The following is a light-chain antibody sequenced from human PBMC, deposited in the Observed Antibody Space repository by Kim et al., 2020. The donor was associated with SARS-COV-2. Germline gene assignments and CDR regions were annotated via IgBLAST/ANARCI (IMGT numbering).Light chain of an antibody. CDR2: QNT. V-gene: IGLV3-1*01. J-gene: IGLJ3*02. Sequence: SYELTQPPSVSVSPGQTGSITCSGDKLGDKYACWYQQKPGQSPVLVIYQNTLRPSGIPERFSGSKSGNTATLIISETQAMDEADYYCQVWGSSTWVFGGGTQLTVL. CDR3: QVWGSSTWV. CDR1: KLGDKY.